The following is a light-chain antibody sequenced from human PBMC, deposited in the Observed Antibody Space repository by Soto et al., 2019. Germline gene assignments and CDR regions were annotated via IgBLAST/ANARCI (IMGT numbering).Light chain of an antibody. CDR1: QDSTKY. CDR2: DAS. CDR3: QQYNSYPWT. V-gene: IGKV1-9*01. Sequence: IQLTQSPSSLSASVGDRVTITCRASQDSTKYLAWYQQKPGKAPNLLIYDASTLHSGVPSRFSGSGSGTEFTLTISSLQPDDFATYYCQQYNSYPWTFGQGTKVDI. J-gene: IGKJ1*01.